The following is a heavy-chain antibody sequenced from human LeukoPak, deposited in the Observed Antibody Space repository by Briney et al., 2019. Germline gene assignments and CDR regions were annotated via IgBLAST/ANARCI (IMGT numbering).Heavy chain of an antibody. CDR3: ARKGLGGELGGFDS. CDR2: INRNGDST. CDR1: GFTFGDYG. V-gene: IGHV3-20*01. D-gene: IGHD1-26*01. J-gene: IGHJ4*02. Sequence: RSGGSLRLSCAASGFTFGDYGMSWVRQAPGKGLQWVSGINRNGDSTGYADFVKGRFTISRDNTKNSLYLQMNSLGVGDTALYHCARKGLGGELGGFDSWGQGTLVTVSS.